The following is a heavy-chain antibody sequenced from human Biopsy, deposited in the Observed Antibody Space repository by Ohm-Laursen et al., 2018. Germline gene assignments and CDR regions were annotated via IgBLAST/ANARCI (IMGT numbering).Heavy chain of an antibody. CDR1: GGSISSYY. CDR2: IYTIGDT. D-gene: IGHD2/OR15-2a*01. Sequence: TLSLTCIVSGGSISSYYWSWIRQPPGKGLEWMGHIYTIGDTTYNPSLESRVTMSLDTSKNQFSLKMTSLTAADTAVYYCARGMRTTGWPYFDYWGQGILVTVSS. CDR3: ARGMRTTGWPYFDY. V-gene: IGHV4-4*07. J-gene: IGHJ4*02.